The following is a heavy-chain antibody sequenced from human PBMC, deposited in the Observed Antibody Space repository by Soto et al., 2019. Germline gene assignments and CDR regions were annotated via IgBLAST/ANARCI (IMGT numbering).Heavy chain of an antibody. J-gene: IGHJ6*02. V-gene: IGHV1-69*02. D-gene: IGHD2-2*01. CDR2: NIPMLGFA. CDR3: AVPTVPDDYYGMAV. CDR1: GGTLNSYT. Sequence: QVQVVHSGAAVKKPGSSVKVSCKASGGTLNSYTISWVRQAPGQGLEWMGRNIPMLGFANYAQKFQGRVTITADKSTSTAYMELSILRSEDTAVYYCAVPTVPDDYYGMAVCGQGTPVTVSS.